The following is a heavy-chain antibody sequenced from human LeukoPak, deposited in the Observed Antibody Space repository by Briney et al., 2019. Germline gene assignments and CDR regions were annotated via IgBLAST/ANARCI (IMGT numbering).Heavy chain of an antibody. D-gene: IGHD2-2*01. V-gene: IGHV1-69*13. CDR2: IIPIFGTA. J-gene: IGHJ4*02. CDR1: GGTFSSYA. CDR3: ASLPGYCSSTSCPFDY. Sequence: SVTVSCKASGGTFSSYAISWVRQAPGQGLEWMGGIIPIFGTANYAQKFQGRVTITADESTSTAYMELSSLRSEDTAVYYCASLPGYCSSTSCPFDYWGQGTLVTVSS.